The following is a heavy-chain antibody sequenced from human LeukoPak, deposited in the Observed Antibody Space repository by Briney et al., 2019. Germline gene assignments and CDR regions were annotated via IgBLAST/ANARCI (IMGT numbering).Heavy chain of an antibody. J-gene: IGHJ4*02. CDR2: ISSSGSTI. CDR1: GFTFSSYE. CDR3: ATPGGYYDSSGPGDY. D-gene: IGHD3-22*01. Sequence: QPGGSLRLSCAASGFTFSSYEMNWVRQAPGKGLEWVSYISSSGSTIYYADSVKGRFTISRDNAKNSLYLQMNSLRAEDTAVYYCATPGGYYDSSGPGDYWGQGTLVTVSS. V-gene: IGHV3-48*03.